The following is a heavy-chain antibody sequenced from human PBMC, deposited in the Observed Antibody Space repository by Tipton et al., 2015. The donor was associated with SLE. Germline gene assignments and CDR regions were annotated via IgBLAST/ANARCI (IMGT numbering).Heavy chain of an antibody. CDR3: AKGTAAARPGWYFDL. CDR1: GFTFSSYG. Sequence: SLRLSCAASGFTFSSYGMHWVRQAPGKGLEWVAVIWYDGSNKYYADSVKGRFTISRDNSKNTLYLQMNSLRAEDTAVYYCAKGTAAARPGWYFDLWGRGTLVTVSS. J-gene: IGHJ2*01. CDR2: IWYDGSNK. V-gene: IGHV3-33*06. D-gene: IGHD6-25*01.